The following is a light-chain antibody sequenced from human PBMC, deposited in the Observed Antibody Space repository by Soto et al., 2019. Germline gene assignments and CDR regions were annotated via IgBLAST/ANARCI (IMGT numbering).Light chain of an antibody. CDR3: QQYNNWPPIT. CDR1: QSVRSN. Sequence: EIVLTQSPGTLSLSPGERVTLSFRASQSVRSNLAWYQQKPGQSPRLLIYGASTRATGIPARFSGSGSGTEFTLTISSLQSEDFAVYYCQQYNNWPPITFGQGTKVDIK. CDR2: GAS. V-gene: IGKV3-15*01. J-gene: IGKJ1*01.